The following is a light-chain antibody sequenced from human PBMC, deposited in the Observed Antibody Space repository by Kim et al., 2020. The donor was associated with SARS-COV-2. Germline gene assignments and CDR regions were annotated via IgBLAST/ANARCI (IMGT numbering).Light chain of an antibody. J-gene: IGKJ4*01. CDR1: QSISRS. CDR2: DAS. CDR3: QQRSDWPHT. Sequence: LSPGERATLSCRASQSISRSLAWYQQKPGQAPRLLIYDASNRATRIPARFTGSGSGTDFTLTINSLEPEDFAVYYCQQRSDWPHTFGGGTKVDIK. V-gene: IGKV3-11*01.